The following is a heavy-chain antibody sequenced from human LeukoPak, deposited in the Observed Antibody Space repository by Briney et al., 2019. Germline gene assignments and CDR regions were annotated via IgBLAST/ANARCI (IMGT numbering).Heavy chain of an antibody. J-gene: IGHJ6*04. CDR3: AELGITMIGGV. Sequence: GGSLRLSCAASGFTFSSYGMSWVRQAPGKGLEWVSAISGSGGSTYYADSVKGRFTISRGNAKNTLYLQMNSLRAEDTAVYYCAELGITMIGGVWGKGTTVTISS. D-gene: IGHD3-10*02. CDR1: GFTFSSYG. V-gene: IGHV3-23*01. CDR2: ISGSGGST.